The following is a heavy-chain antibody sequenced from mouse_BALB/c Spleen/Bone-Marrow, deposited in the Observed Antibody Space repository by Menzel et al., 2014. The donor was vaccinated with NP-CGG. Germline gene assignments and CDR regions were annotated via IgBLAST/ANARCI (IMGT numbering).Heavy chain of an antibody. CDR1: GYSITSGYY. J-gene: IGHJ2*01. CDR3: ARAFWDYFDY. CDR2: INYDGSN. D-gene: IGHD4-1*01. V-gene: IGHV3-6*02. Sequence: EVQLVESGPGLVKPSQSLSLTCSVTGYSITSGYYWNWIRQFPGNKLEWVGYINYDGSNKYNPSLKNRISITRDTSKNQFFLKLNSVTTEDTATYYCARAFWDYFDYWGQGTTLTVSS.